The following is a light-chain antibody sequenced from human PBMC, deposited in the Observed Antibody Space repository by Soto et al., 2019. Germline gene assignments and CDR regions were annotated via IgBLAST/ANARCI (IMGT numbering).Light chain of an antibody. V-gene: IGKV2D-29*01. J-gene: IGKJ2*01. CDR2: EVS. CDR3: MQSTQLYT. Sequence: DIVMTQTPLSLSVTPGQPASISCKSSQSLLHSDGKTYLYWYLQKPGHPPQLLIHEVSNRFSGVPDRFSGSGLGTDFTLKISRVEAEDVGVYYCMQSTQLYTFGQGTKLEIK. CDR1: QSLLHSDGKTY.